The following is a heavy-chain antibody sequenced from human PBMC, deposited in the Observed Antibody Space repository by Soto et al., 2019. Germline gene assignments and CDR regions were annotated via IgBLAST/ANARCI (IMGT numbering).Heavy chain of an antibody. Sequence: GGSLRLSVRGSGFPFDDFAITWCGQAPGKALDGVGLIRNQSYQETTEYASAVKGRCTISRDTSNGIANLQMNSLNIEASAVYYCSGAERQDPASFYHYWGQGTPVTVSS. V-gene: IGHV3-49*03. CDR3: SGAERQDPASFYHY. CDR2: IRNQSYQETT. J-gene: IGHJ4*02. CDR1: GFPFDDFA. D-gene: IGHD1-26*01.